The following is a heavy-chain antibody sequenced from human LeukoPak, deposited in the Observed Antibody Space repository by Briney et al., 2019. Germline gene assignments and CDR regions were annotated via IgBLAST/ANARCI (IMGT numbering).Heavy chain of an antibody. CDR1: GFTFSTYW. J-gene: IGHJ4*02. CDR3: ARGGAATLDY. Sequence: GGSLRLSCAASGFTFSTYWMHWVRQAPGKGLVWVSYINGDGSATTYADSVKGRFTISRDNAKNTLYLQMNSLRAEDTAVYYCARGGAATLDYWGQGTLVTVSS. D-gene: IGHD2-15*01. CDR2: INGDGSAT. V-gene: IGHV3-74*01.